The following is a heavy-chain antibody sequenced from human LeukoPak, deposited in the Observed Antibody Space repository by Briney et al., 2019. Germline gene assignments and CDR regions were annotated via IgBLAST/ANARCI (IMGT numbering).Heavy chain of an antibody. CDR3: ARLPTYYYDSSGYYYVSGYFDY. V-gene: IGHV4-59*08. CDR2: IYYSGST. Sequence: SETLSLTCTVSGGSISSYYWSWIRQPPGKGLERIGYIYYSGSTNYNPSLKSRVTISVDTSKNQFSLKLSSVTAADTAVYYCARLPTYYYDSSGYYYVSGYFDYWGQGTLVTVSS. CDR1: GGSISSYY. D-gene: IGHD3-22*01. J-gene: IGHJ4*02.